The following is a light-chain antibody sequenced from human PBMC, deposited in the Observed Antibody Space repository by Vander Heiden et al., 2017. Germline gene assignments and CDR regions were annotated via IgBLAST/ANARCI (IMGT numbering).Light chain of an antibody. V-gene: IGLV2-11*01. CDR3: RSQTGSYTLVV. Sequence: QSALTQPRSVFGSAGPSVTISCTGTSRDVGFSNYVSWYRQHPGEAPELLIYGVNERPSGIPDRFSGSNSGNTASLTISRLQAEDEADYYCRSQTGSYTLVVFGGGTRLTVL. CDR1: SRDVGFSNY. CDR2: GVN. J-gene: IGLJ2*01.